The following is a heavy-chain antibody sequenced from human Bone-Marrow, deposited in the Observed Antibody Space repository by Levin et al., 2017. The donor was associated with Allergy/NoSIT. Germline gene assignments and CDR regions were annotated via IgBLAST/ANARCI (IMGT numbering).Heavy chain of an antibody. CDR2: ISAYNGKA. Sequence: ASVKVSCKASGYNFNIYDITWVRQAPGQGLDWMGWISAYNGKANYAQKVQGRVTMTKDTSTSTAYMELRNLRSDDTAVYFCARVISNRTYPFHFDYWGQGTLVTVSS. D-gene: IGHD2-2*02. V-gene: IGHV1-18*01. CDR1: GYNFNIYD. CDR3: ARVISNRTYPFHFDY. J-gene: IGHJ4*02.